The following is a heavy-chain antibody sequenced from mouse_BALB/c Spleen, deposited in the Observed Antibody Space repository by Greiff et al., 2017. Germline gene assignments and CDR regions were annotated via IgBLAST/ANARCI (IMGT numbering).Heavy chain of an antibody. CDR1: GYSFTGYF. CDR3: AGLLSWFAY. D-gene: IGHD2-1*01. V-gene: IGHV1-20*02. CDR2: INPYNGDT. J-gene: IGHJ3*01. Sequence: VQLQQSGPELVKPGASVKISCKASGYSFTGYFMNWVMQSHGKSLEWIGRINPYNGDTFYNQKFNGKATLTVDKSSSTAHMELRSLASEDSAVYYCAGLLSWFAYWGQGTLVTVSA.